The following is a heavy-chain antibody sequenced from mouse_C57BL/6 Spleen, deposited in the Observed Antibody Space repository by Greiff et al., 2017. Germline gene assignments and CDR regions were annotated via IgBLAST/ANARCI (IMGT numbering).Heavy chain of an antibody. CDR3: AREDEAQATAY. J-gene: IGHJ3*01. V-gene: IGHV3-6*01. CDR2: ISDDGSN. Sequence: EVKVEESGPGLVKPSQSLSLTCSVTGYSITSGYYWNWLRQFPGNKLEWMGYISDDGSNNYNPSLKNRISITRDTSKNQFFLKLNSVTTEDTATYYCAREDEAQATAYWGQGTLVTVSA. D-gene: IGHD3-2*02. CDR1: GYSITSGYY.